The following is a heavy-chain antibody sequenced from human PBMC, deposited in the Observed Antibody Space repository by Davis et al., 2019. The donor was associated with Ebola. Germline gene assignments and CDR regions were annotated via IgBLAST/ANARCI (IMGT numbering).Heavy chain of an antibody. CDR1: GFSISSYS. CDR3: AAELTGDAFDV. V-gene: IGHV3-21*04. D-gene: IGHD3-9*01. Sequence: PGGSLRLSCAASGFSISSYSMNWVRQAPGKGLEWVSSISSSGRDIQYTDSMKGRFAVSRDNAKNSLYLQMNSLRVDDTAVYYCAAELTGDAFDVWGRGTMVTVSS. CDR2: ISSSGRDI. J-gene: IGHJ3*01.